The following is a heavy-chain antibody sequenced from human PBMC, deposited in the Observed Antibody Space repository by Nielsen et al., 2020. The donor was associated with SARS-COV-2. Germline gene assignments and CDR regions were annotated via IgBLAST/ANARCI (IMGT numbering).Heavy chain of an antibody. V-gene: IGHV3-66*01. CDR1: GFVVSSNY. CDR3: ARALFSAAGTLGY. J-gene: IGHJ4*01. D-gene: IGHD6-13*01. CDR2: IYSGGST. Sequence: GGSLRLSCAASGFVVSSNYLTWVRQAPGKGLEWVSVIYSGGSTYYADSVKGRFTISRDNSKNKLYLQMNSLRAEDTAVYFCARALFSAAGTLGYWGHGTLVTVSA.